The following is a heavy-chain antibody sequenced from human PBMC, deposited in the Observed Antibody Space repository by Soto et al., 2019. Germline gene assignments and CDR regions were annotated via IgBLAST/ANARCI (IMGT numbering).Heavy chain of an antibody. D-gene: IGHD2-2*01. Sequence: AGGSLRLSCAAPGFTFNSYWMSWVRQAPGKGLERVANIKQEGNEKYYVDNVKGRFTNSRDNAKNSLYLQMNSLRAEDTAVYYFARDSRDIVVVPAGYYMDVWGKGTTVTVSS. CDR2: IKQEGNEK. V-gene: IGHV3-7*01. CDR1: GFTFNSYW. J-gene: IGHJ6*03. CDR3: ARDSRDIVVVPAGYYMDV.